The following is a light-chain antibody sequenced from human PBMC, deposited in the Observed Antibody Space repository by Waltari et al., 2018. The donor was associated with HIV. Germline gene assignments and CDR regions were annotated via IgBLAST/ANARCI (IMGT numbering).Light chain of an antibody. CDR2: VGTGGIVG. Sequence: QPVLTQPPSASASLGASVTLTCTLSSGYSNYKVDWYQQRPGKGPRFVMRVGTGGIVGSKGDGIPDRFSVLGSGLNRYLTIKNIQEEDESDYHCGADHGSRDHVFGTGTKVTVL. CDR1: SGYSNYK. J-gene: IGLJ1*01. V-gene: IGLV9-49*01. CDR3: GADHGSRDHV.